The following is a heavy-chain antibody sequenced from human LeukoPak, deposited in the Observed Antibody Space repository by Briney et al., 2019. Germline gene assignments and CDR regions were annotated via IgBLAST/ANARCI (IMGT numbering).Heavy chain of an antibody. D-gene: IGHD1-26*01. CDR2: ISYDGSNK. V-gene: IGHV3-30-3*01. CDR3: ARGSGSYGLWDY. J-gene: IGHJ4*02. Sequence: GRSLRLSCAASGFTFSSYAMHWVRQAPGKGLEWVAVISYDGSNKYYADSVKGRFTISRDNAKNTLYLQMDSLRPEDTAVYYCARGSGSYGLWDYWGQGTLVTVSS. CDR1: GFTFSSYA.